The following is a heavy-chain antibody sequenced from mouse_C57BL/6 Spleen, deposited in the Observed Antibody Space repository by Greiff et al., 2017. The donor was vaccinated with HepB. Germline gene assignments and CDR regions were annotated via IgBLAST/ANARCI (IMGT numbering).Heavy chain of an antibody. J-gene: IGHJ2*01. D-gene: IGHD1-1*01. CDR1: GYTFTSYG. V-gene: IGHV1-81*01. CDR2: IYPRSGNT. CDR3: ASYYYGSPYFDY. Sequence: VQLQQSGAELARPGASVKLSCKASGYTFTSYGISWVKQRTGQGLEWIGEIYPRSGNTYYNEKFKGKATLTADKSSSTAYMELRSLTSEDSAVYFCASYYYGSPYFDYWGQGTTLTVSS.